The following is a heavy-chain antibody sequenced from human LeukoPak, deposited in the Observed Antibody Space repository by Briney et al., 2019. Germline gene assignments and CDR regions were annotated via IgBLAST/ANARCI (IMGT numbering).Heavy chain of an antibody. V-gene: IGHV3-48*03. CDR2: IGGSGSPT. Sequence: GGSLRLSCVVSGFNFGSYEMSWVRQAPGKGLEWVSYIGGSGSPTHYADSVKGRFTVSRDNAKNSLYLQLNSLRAEDTAVYYCAREVVSTPDTFDIWGQGTVVTVSS. CDR3: AREVVSTPDTFDI. D-gene: IGHD5/OR15-5a*01. J-gene: IGHJ3*02. CDR1: GFNFGSYE.